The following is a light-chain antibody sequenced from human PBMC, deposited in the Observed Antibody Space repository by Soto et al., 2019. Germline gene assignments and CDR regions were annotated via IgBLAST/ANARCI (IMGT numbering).Light chain of an antibody. V-gene: IGKV1-5*01. Sequence: DIQMTQSPSTLSASVGDRVTITCRASQSISTWLAWYQQKPGKAPKLLIFEATTLETGVPSRCSGSGSGTDVTLTITRLQPDELATYYCQQSSTYWTCGQGTKVEVK. CDR1: QSISTW. CDR2: EAT. CDR3: QQSSTYWT. J-gene: IGKJ1*01.